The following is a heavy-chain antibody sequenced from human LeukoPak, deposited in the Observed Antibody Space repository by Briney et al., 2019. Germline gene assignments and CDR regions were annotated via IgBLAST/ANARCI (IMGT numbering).Heavy chain of an antibody. CDR1: GGTFSSYA. V-gene: IGHV1-69*06. J-gene: IGHJ4*02. D-gene: IGHD1-26*01. Sequence: GASVKVSCKASGGTFSSYAISWVRQAPGQGLEWMGGIIPIFGTANYAQKFQGRVTITADKSTSTAYMELSSLRSEDTAVYYCASTAKWELLLDFDYWGQGTLVTVSS. CDR2: IIPIFGTA. CDR3: ASTAKWELLLDFDY.